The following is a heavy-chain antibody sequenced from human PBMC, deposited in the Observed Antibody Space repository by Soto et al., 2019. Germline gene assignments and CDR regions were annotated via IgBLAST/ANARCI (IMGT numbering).Heavy chain of an antibody. CDR2: MFHSGGT. CDR3: ATRPTYGPS. Sequence: QVQLQESGPGLVKPSGTLSLTCVVSGDSINDWWWSWVRQPPGKGLEWIGEMFHSGGTNYNPSLESRLTSSIDKSYYQLSLKLTSVTAAATAVYYCATRPTYGPSWGQGTLVTVSS. V-gene: IGHV4-4*02. J-gene: IGHJ5*02. D-gene: IGHD2-8*01. CDR1: GDSINDWW.